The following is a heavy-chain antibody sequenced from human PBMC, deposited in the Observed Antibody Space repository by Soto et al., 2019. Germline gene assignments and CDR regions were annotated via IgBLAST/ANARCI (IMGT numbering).Heavy chain of an antibody. Sequence: GGSLRLSCAASGFTFSSYGMHWVRQAPGKGLEWVAVISYDGSNKYYADSVKGRFTISRDNSKNTLYLQMNSLRAEDTAVYYCAKNRGDSSGLKVNWFDPWGQGTLVTVSS. CDR1: GFTFSSYG. J-gene: IGHJ5*02. CDR3: AKNRGDSSGLKVNWFDP. D-gene: IGHD6-19*01. CDR2: ISYDGSNK. V-gene: IGHV3-30*18.